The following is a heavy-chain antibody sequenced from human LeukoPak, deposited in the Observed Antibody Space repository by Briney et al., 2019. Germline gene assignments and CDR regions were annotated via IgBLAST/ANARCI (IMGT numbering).Heavy chain of an antibody. D-gene: IGHD1-26*01. CDR2: INDNGGRT. Sequence: GGSLRLSCSASGFTFSRYAMHWVRQAPGKGLEYVSGINDNGGRTHYGGSVKGRFSISRDNSKNTLHLQMSTLRAEDTALYYCVKDVGGSYAFDYWGQGILVTVAS. CDR3: VKDVGGSYAFDY. CDR1: GFTFSRYA. J-gene: IGHJ4*02. V-gene: IGHV3-64D*09.